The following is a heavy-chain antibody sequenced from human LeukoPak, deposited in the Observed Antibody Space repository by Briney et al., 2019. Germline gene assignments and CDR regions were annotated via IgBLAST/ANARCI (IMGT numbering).Heavy chain of an antibody. J-gene: IGHJ3*02. CDR3: ARGLNIAVAAEGAFDI. CDR2: INPNSGGT. Sequence: GASVKVSCKASGYTFTGYYMHWVRQAPGQGLEWMGWINPNSGGTNYAQKFQGRVTMTRDTSISTAYMELSRLRSDDTAVYYCARGLNIAVAAEGAFDIWGQGTMVTVSS. CDR1: GYTFTGYY. V-gene: IGHV1-2*02. D-gene: IGHD6-19*01.